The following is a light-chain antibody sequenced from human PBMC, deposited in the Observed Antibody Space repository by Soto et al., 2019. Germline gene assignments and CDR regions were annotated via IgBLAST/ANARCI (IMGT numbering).Light chain of an antibody. CDR1: RSVSSSY. J-gene: IGKJ5*01. CDR2: GAS. V-gene: IGKV3-20*01. Sequence: EIVLTQSPGTLSLSPGERGRLSCRASRSVSSSYLAWYQQKPGQAPRLLIYGASSRATGIPDRFSGSGSGTDFTLTISRLKPEDFAVYYCQQYSSSPFTFGQGTRLEIK. CDR3: QQYSSSPFT.